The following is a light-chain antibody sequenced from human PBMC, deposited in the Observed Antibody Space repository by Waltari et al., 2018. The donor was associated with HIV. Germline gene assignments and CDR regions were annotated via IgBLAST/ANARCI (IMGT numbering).Light chain of an antibody. CDR2: EVS. Sequence: QSALTQPASVSGSPGQSITLSCTGTSSDYNSVSWYPHHPGKAHKVIIYEVSNRPSGVSNRFSGSKSGYTASLTISGLQAEDEADYFCTSYISSSTPVFGGGTKVTVL. J-gene: IGLJ3*02. V-gene: IGLV2-14*01. CDR3: TSYISSSTPV. CDR1: SSDYNS.